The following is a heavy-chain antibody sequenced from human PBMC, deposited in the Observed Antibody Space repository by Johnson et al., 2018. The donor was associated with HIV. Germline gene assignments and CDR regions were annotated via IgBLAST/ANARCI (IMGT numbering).Heavy chain of an antibody. CDR2: INLAGSEK. D-gene: IGHD5-12*01. CDR3: ARLRGYSGYDSFDI. V-gene: IGHV3-7*03. J-gene: IGHJ3*02. Sequence: VQLVESGGGLVQPGESLRLSCAASGFTVSSNYMSWVRQAPGKGLEWVANINLAGSEKYYVDSVKGRFTISRDNAKNSLYLQMNSLRAEDTALYYCARLRGYSGYDSFDIWGQGTMVTVSS. CDR1: GFTVSSNY.